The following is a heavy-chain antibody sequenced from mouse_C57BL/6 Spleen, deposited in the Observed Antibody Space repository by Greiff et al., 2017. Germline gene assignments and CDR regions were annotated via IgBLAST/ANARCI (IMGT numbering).Heavy chain of an antibody. J-gene: IGHJ4*01. CDR3: ARFLGHYYAMDY. CDR1: GYTFTSYW. D-gene: IGHD4-1*01. V-gene: IGHV1-50*01. CDR2: IDPSDSYT. Sequence: QVQLQQPGAELVKPGASVKLSCKASGYTFTSYWMQWVKQRPGQGLEWIGEIDPSDSYTNYNQKFKGKATLTVDTSSSTAYMQLSSLTSEDSAVYYCARFLGHYYAMDYWGQGTSVTVSS.